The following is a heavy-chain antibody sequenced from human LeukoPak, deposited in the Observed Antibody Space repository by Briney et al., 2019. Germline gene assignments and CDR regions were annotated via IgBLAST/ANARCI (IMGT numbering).Heavy chain of an antibody. CDR2: ISSSSSYI. CDR1: GFTFSSYG. CDR3: ARLGYSYGASLVDY. V-gene: IGHV3-21*01. Sequence: PGRSLRLSCAASGFTFSSYGMHWVRQAPGKGLEWVSSISSSSSYIYYADSVKGRFTISRDNAKNSLYLQMNSLRAEDTAVYYCARLGYSYGASLVDYWGQGTLVTVSS. J-gene: IGHJ4*02. D-gene: IGHD5-18*01.